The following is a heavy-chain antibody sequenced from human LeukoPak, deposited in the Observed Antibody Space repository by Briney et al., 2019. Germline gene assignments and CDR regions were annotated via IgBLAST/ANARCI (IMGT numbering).Heavy chain of an antibody. D-gene: IGHD4-23*01. CDR2: INTNTGNP. CDR1: EYTFTSYA. V-gene: IGHV7-4-1*02. Sequence: ASVKVSCKASEYTFTSYAMNWVRQASGQGLEWMGWINTNTGNPTYAQGFTGRFVFSLDTSVSTAYLQISNLKAEDTALYYCARDNGGANDAFDIWGQGTMVTVSS. CDR3: ARDNGGANDAFDI. J-gene: IGHJ3*02.